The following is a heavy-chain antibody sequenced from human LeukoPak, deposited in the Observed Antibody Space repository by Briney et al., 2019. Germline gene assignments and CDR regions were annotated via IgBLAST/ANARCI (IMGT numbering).Heavy chain of an antibody. V-gene: IGHV1-2*02. CDR1: GYTFTGYY. CDR2: INPNSGGT. D-gene: IGHD3-16*01. CDR3: ARDRFGTLIPLDY. J-gene: IGHJ4*02. Sequence: ASVTVSCKASGYTFTGYYMHWVRQAPGQGLGWMGWINPNSGGTNYAQKFQGRVTMTRDTSISTAYMELSRLRSDDTAVYYCARDRFGTLIPLDYWGQGTLVTVSS.